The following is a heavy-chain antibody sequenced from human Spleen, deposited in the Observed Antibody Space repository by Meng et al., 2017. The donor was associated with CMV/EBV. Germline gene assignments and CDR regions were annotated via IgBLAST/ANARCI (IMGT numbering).Heavy chain of an antibody. CDR2: INHSGST. CDR3: ARVLRASLDY. Sequence: SETLSLTCAVYGGSFSGYYWSWNRQPPGKGLEWIGEINHSGSTNYNPSLKSRVTISIDTSKSQSSLKVTSVTAADTAVYYCARVLRASLDYRGQGTRVTVSS. CDR1: GGSFSGYY. D-gene: IGHD3-9*01. V-gene: IGHV4-34*01. J-gene: IGHJ4*02.